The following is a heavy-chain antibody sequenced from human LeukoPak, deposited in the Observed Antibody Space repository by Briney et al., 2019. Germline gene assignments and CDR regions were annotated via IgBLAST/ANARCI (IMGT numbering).Heavy chain of an antibody. CDR1: GFTVSNYA. Sequence: PGGSLRLSCAASGFTVSNYAMHWVRQAPGKGLEYVSAISSNGGNTYYANSVKGRFTISRDNSKNTLYLQMNSLRAEDTAVYYCARGHRMVRGAHDDAFDIWGQGTMVTVSS. D-gene: IGHD3-10*01. J-gene: IGHJ3*02. CDR3: ARGHRMVRGAHDDAFDI. CDR2: ISSNGGNT. V-gene: IGHV3-64*01.